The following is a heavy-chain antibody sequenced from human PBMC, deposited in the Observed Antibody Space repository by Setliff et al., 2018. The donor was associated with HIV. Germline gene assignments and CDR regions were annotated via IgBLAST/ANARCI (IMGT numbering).Heavy chain of an antibody. J-gene: IGHJ5*02. CDR1: GGTFSSYA. CDR3: ARSRHVWGSYRDRNNWFDP. D-gene: IGHD3-16*02. Sequence: SVKVSCKASGGTFSSYAISWVRQAPGQGLEWMGGIIPIFGTANYAQKFQGRVTITADESTSTAYMELSSLRSEDTAVYYCARSRHVWGSYRDRNNWFDPRGQGTLVTVSS. V-gene: IGHV1-69*13. CDR2: IIPIFGTA.